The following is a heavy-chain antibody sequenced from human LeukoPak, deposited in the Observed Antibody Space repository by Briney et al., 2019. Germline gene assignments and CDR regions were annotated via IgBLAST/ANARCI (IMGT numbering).Heavy chain of an antibody. J-gene: IGHJ3*02. CDR1: GFTFSSYA. D-gene: IGHD3-16*01. CDR3: ARDGRLMITGTPDI. Sequence: QPGGSLRLSCAASGFTFSSYAMHWVRQAPGKGLEWVAVISYDGSNKYYADSVKGRFTISRDNSKNTLYLQMNSLRAEDTAVYYCARDGRLMITGTPDIWGQGTMVTVSS. CDR2: ISYDGSNK. V-gene: IGHV3-30-3*01.